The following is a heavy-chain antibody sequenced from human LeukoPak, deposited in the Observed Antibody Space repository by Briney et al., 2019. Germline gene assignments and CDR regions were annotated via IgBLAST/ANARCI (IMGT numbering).Heavy chain of an antibody. D-gene: IGHD4-17*01. V-gene: IGHV3-33*01. Sequence: GRSLGLSCAASGFTFSSYGLHWVRQAPGKGLEWVAVIWYDGSNKYYADSVKGRFTISRDNSKNTLYLQMNSLRAEDTAVYYCARDRSRTTVTTASDYWGQGTLVTVSS. CDR3: ARDRSRTTVTTASDY. CDR2: IWYDGSNK. J-gene: IGHJ4*02. CDR1: GFTFSSYG.